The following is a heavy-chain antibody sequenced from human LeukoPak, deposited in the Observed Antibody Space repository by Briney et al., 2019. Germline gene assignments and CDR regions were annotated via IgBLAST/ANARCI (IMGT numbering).Heavy chain of an antibody. CDR1: GFTVSSNY. D-gene: IGHD6-13*01. V-gene: IGHV3-53*04. Sequence: SGGSLRLSCAASGFTVSSNYMSWVRQAPGKGLEWVSVIYSGGSTYYSDSVKVGLTISRHNSKNTLYLQMNSLRAEDTAVYYCARDSAPGIAAAGLYGMDVWGQGTTVTVSS. J-gene: IGHJ6*02. CDR2: IYSGGST. CDR3: ARDSAPGIAAAGLYGMDV.